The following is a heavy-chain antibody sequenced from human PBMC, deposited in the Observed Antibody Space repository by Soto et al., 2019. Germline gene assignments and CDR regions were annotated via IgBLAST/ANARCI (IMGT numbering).Heavy chain of an antibody. CDR1: SGSISSSLYY. CDR3: VCLSTNHHAVDV. Sequence: PSETLSLTCSVSSGSISSSLYYWGWIRQPPGKGLEWIGTIYSTVSTHYNPSLKSRVTISVDSSRNQLSLKLSSVTAADTAVFYCVCLSTNHHAVDVWGQGTTVTVSS. V-gene: IGHV4-39*01. J-gene: IGHJ6*02. CDR2: IYSTVST.